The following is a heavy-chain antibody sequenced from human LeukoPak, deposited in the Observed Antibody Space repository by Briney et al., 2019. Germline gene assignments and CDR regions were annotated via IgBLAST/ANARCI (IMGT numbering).Heavy chain of an antibody. CDR1: GGSVSSGNYY. J-gene: IGHJ4*02. Sequence: SETLSLTCTVSGGSVSSGNYYWNWIRQPPGKGLEWIGYIYYSGSTYYNPSLKSRVTISVDTSKNQFSLKLSSVTAADTAVYYCARGHGDYEYDYWGQGTLVTVSS. CDR2: IYYSGST. D-gene: IGHD4-17*01. CDR3: ARGHGDYEYDY. V-gene: IGHV4-61*01.